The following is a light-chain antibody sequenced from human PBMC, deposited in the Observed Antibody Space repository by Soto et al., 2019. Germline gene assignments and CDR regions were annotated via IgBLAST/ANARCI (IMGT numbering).Light chain of an antibody. J-gene: IGLJ3*02. CDR1: SSDIGGYNY. CDR2: EVS. CDR3: SSYTTSSSLV. V-gene: IGLV2-14*01. Sequence: QSALTQPASVSGFPGQSITISCTGTSSDIGGYNYVSWYQHHPGKAPKLLIYEVSNRPSGVSDRFSGSKSGNTASLTISGLQAEDEAHYYCSSYTTSSSLVFGGGTKLTVL.